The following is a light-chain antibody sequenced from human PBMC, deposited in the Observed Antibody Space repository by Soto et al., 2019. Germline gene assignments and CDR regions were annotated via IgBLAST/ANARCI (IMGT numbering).Light chain of an antibody. CDR2: SAS. CDR3: QQYAGSPRT. CDR1: QNLGTLY. Sequence: IVLTQSPVPLSLSPGDRGTLSCRASQNLGTLYLAWFQQKSGQAPRLLIYSASRRATGIPDRFTGSGSGTDFTLTINRVEPEDFAVYFCQQYAGSPRTFGQGGKVDI. J-gene: IGKJ1*01. V-gene: IGKV3-20*01.